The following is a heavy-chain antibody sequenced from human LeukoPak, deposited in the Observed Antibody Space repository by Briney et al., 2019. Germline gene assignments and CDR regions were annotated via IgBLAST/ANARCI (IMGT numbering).Heavy chain of an antibody. V-gene: IGHV3-74*01. D-gene: IGHD6-19*01. CDR2: INPDGTVT. Sequence: GGSLRLSCAASGFTFNNCWMHWVRQAPGKGLVWVSPINPDGTVTTYADSVKGRFTISRDNAKNTLYLQMNSLRAEDTAVYYCVRDSPSGFFDLWGRGTLVTVSS. CDR1: GFTFNNCW. J-gene: IGHJ2*01. CDR3: VRDSPSGFFDL.